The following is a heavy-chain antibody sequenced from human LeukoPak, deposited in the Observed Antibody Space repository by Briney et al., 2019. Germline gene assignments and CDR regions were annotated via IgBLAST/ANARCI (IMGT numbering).Heavy chain of an antibody. CDR3: ARALTGGYDSGSLHI. D-gene: IGHD3-10*01. J-gene: IGHJ3*02. CDR2: IITIFGTA. V-gene: IGHV1-69*01. CDR1: GGTFSSYA. Sequence: SVKVSFKASGGTFSSYAISWVRQAPGQGLEWMGGIITIFGTAKYAQKLQGRVTITADESTSTAYMELSGLRSEDTAVYYCARALTGGYDSGSLHIWGQGTTVTVSS.